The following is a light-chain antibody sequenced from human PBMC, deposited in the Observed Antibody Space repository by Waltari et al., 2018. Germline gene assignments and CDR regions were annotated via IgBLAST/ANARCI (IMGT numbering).Light chain of an antibody. J-gene: IGLJ2*01. CDR3: NSYTSSSTLL. CDR1: TSDVGAYNY. CDR2: DVS. Sequence: QSALTPPASVSGSPGQAITISCPGTTSDVGAYNYVSWYQHHPGKAPRLMIFDVSNRPSGVSNRFSGSKSGNTASLTISGLQAEDEADYYCNSYTSSSTLLFGGGTRLTVL. V-gene: IGLV2-14*03.